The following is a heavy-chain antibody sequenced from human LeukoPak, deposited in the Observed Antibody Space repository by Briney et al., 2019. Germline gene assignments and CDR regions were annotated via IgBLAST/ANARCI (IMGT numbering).Heavy chain of an antibody. CDR3: ARFRFGELSAFDY. D-gene: IGHD3-10*01. CDR1: GGSVSSGSYY. V-gene: IGHV4-61*01. Sequence: PSETLSLTCTVSGGSVSSGSYYWSWIRQPPGKGLEWIGYIYYSGSTNYNPSPKSRVTISVDTSKNQFSLKLSSVTAADTAVYYCARFRFGELSAFDYWGQGTLVTVSS. CDR2: IYYSGST. J-gene: IGHJ4*02.